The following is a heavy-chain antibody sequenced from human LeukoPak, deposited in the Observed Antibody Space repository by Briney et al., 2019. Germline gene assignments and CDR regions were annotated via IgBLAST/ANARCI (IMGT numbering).Heavy chain of an antibody. Sequence: GGSLRLSCAASGFTFDNYAMHWVRQAPGKGLEWVSGISWNSGSIGYADSVKGRFTISRDNAKNSLYLQMNSLRDEDTAVYYCARVMSGYYVVLDIWGQGTMVTVSS. D-gene: IGHD3-3*01. CDR2: ISWNSGSI. CDR3: ARVMSGYYVVLDI. J-gene: IGHJ3*02. V-gene: IGHV3-9*01. CDR1: GFTFDNYA.